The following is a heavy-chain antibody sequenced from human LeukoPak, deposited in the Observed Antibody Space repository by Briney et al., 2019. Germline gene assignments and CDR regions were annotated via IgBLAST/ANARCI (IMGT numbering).Heavy chain of an antibody. J-gene: IGHJ4*02. CDR1: GGSISSGGYY. V-gene: IGHV4-30-2*01. CDR2: IYHSGST. CDR3: ARAVVRGARARPFDY. D-gene: IGHD3-10*01. Sequence: PSETLSLTCTVSGGSISSGGYYWSWIRQPPGKGLEWIGYIYHSGSTYYNPSLKSRVAISVDTSKNQFSLKLSSVTAADTAVYYCARAVVRGARARPFDYWGQGTLVTVSS.